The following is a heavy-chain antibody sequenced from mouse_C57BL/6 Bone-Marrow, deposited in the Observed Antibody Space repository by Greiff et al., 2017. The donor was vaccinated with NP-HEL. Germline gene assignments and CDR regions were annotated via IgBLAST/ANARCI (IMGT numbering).Heavy chain of an antibody. V-gene: IGHV1-63*01. J-gene: IGHJ1*03. CDR1: GYTFTNYW. Sequence: QVQLQQSGAELVRHGTSVKMSCKASGYTFTNYWIGWAKQRPGHGLEWIGDIYPGGGYTNYNEKFKGKATLTADKSSSTAYMQFSSLTSEDSAIYYCARSRPWYFDVWGTGTTVTVSS. CDR2: IYPGGGYT. CDR3: ARSRPWYFDV.